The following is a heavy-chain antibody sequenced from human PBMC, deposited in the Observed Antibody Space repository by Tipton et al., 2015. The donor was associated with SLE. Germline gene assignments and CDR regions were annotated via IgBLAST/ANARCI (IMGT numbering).Heavy chain of an antibody. CDR2: MYNSGST. Sequence: TLSLTCTVSGGSISTSHWSWVRQPAGQGLEGIGYMYNSGSTKYNPSLKSRVTISVDTSKNQFSLRLSSATAADTAVYYCATPASGGRPWFFDLWGRGTLVTVSS. V-gene: IGHV4-59*01. D-gene: IGHD3-16*01. CDR1: GGSISTSH. J-gene: IGHJ2*01. CDR3: ATPASGGRPWFFDL.